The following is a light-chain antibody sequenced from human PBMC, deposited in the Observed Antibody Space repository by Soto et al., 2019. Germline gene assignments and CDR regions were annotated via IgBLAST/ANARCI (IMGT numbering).Light chain of an antibody. V-gene: IGKV3-20*01. CDR3: QQYGSSRVA. Sequence: EIVLTQSPGTLSLSPGERATLSCRASQSVSSSYLAWYQQKPGQAPRVLLDGASSRAAGIPDRFSGSRSGDDFAHTLSRLDHEDFAVDYCQQYGSSRVAFGQGTKLEIK. J-gene: IGKJ2*01. CDR1: QSVSSSY. CDR2: GAS.